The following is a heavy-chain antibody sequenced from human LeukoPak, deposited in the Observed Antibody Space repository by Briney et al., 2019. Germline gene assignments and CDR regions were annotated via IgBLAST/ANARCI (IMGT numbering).Heavy chain of an antibody. CDR1: GYTFTSSN. CDR3: ARGLDVERSSAWSWGPKKFYYNVMVV. V-gene: IGHV1-8*01. CDR2: MNPSSGNT. J-gene: IGHJ6*02. D-gene: IGHD2/OR15-2a*01. Sequence: ASVRVSCKVSGYTFTSSNINWVRQAPGQGLEWMGWMNPSSGNTAYAQRFQGRVTMTRDTSTNTAFLQLTSLRSEDTAVYYCARGLDVERSSAWSWGPKKFYYNVMVVWGQGTTVTVSS.